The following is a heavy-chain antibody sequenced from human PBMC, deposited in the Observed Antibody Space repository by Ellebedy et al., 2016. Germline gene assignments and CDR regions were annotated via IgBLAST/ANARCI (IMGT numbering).Heavy chain of an antibody. J-gene: IGHJ4*02. CDR3: ARDKIGSYDY. V-gene: IGHV3-72*01. CDR2: SKNKANSYTS. CDR1: GFTFSDYY. Sequence: GGSLRLXXAASGFTFSDYYMDWVRQVPGKGLEWVGRSKNKANSYTSHYGASVRDRFIISRDDSKDLLFLQMNSLQTEDTAVYFCARDKIGSYDYWGQGTLVTVSS. D-gene: IGHD1-26*01.